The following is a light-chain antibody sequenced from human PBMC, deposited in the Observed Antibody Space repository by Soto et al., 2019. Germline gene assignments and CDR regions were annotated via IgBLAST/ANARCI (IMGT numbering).Light chain of an antibody. Sequence: DIPMTQSPSTLSASVGDRVNITCRASQSISSWLAWYHQKPGKAPKLLIYDASSLESGVPSRFSGSGSGTEFTLTISSLQPDDLATYYCQQYNSYPLTFGGGTKVEIK. CDR1: QSISSW. CDR2: DAS. V-gene: IGKV1-5*01. J-gene: IGKJ4*01. CDR3: QQYNSYPLT.